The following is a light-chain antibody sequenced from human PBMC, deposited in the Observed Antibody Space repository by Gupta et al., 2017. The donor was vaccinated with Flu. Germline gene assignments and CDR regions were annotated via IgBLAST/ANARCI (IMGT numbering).Light chain of an antibody. V-gene: IGKV1-39*01. Sequence: DIQMTPSPSSLSASVGDRVTITCRASQSISSYLNWYQQKPGKAPKLLLYAASSLQSGVPSRFSSSVSWTDFTLTISSLQPEDFATYYCQQSYSTRWTFGQGTKVEIK. CDR2: AAS. J-gene: IGKJ1*01. CDR1: QSISSY. CDR3: QQSYSTRWT.